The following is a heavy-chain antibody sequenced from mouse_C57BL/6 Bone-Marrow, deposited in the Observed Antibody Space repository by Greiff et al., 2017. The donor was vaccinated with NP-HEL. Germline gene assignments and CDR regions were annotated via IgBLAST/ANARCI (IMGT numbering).Heavy chain of an antibody. V-gene: IGHV2-2*01. J-gene: IGHJ1*03. CDR1: GFSLTSYG. D-gene: IGHD1-1*01. CDR2: IWSGGST. Sequence: VQLQQSGPGLVQPSQSLSITCTVSGFSLTSYGVHWVRQSPGKGLEWLGVIWSGGSTDYNAAFISSLSISKDNSKSQVFFKMNSLQADDTAIYYCARNPIYYGSSYGYFDVWGTGTTVTVSS. CDR3: ARNPIYYGSSYGYFDV.